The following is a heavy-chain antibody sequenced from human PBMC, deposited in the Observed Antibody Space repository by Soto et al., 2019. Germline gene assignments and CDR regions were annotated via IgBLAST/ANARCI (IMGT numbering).Heavy chain of an antibody. V-gene: IGHV4-34*01. D-gene: IGHD6-13*01. CDR1: GGSFSGYY. CDR2: INHSGST. J-gene: IGHJ6*02. Sequence: QVQLQQWGAGLLKPSETLSLTCAVYGGSFSGYYWSWIRQPPGKGLEWIGEINHSGSTNYNPSLKSRVTISVDTSKNQFSLKLSSVTAADTAVYYCARGLLGNSSSWYYYYGMDVWGQGTTVTVSS. CDR3: ARGLLGNSSSWYYYYGMDV.